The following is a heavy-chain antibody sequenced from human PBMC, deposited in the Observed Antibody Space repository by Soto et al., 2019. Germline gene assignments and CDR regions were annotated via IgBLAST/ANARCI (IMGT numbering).Heavy chain of an antibody. CDR3: ARARLPYTMTTLFDY. J-gene: IGHJ4*02. Sequence: QVQLVQSGAEVKKPGSSVNVSCKASGGTFSTYVISWVRQSPGHGFEWMGGIIPIFGTTNYAQKFQGRVTITADESTTTAYMELSSLSSEDTAVYYCARARLPYTMTTLFDYWGQGTLVTVSS. CDR2: IIPIFGTT. V-gene: IGHV1-69*01. CDR1: GGTFSTYV. D-gene: IGHD4-17*01.